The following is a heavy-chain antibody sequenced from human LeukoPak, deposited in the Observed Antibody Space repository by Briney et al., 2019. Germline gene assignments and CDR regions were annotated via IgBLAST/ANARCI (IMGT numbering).Heavy chain of an antibody. J-gene: IGHJ4*02. CDR3: TRVGYIDEGIDY. CDR2: IKQDGSKK. Sequence: GGSLRLSCVASGFPFSSYWMTWVRQAPGKGLEWVANIKQDGSKKSYVDSVKGRFTISRDNAKNSLYLQMNSLRAEDTAMYYCTRVGYIDEGIDYWGQGTLVTVSS. V-gene: IGHV3-7*04. CDR1: GFPFSSYW. D-gene: IGHD5-24*01.